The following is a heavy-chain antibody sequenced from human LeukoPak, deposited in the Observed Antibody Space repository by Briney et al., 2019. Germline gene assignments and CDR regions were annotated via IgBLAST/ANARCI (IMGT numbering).Heavy chain of an antibody. D-gene: IGHD6-19*01. CDR3: ARGQWLGAFDI. V-gene: IGHV3-30-3*01. Sequence: EGSLRFSCAASGSTFSGYAMHWVRQAPGKGVECVAVISYDGSNKYYADSVKGRFTISRDNSKNTLYLQMNSLRAEDTAVYYCARGQWLGAFDIWGQGTMVTVSS. CDR1: GSTFSGYA. J-gene: IGHJ3*02. CDR2: ISYDGSNK.